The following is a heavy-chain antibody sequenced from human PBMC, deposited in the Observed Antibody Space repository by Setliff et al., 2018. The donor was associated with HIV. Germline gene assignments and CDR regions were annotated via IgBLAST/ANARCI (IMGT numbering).Heavy chain of an antibody. Sequence: SVKVSCKASGGTFSSYVISWVRQAPGQGPEWMGGIIPMYGVANYAQKFQGRVTITTDESTSTAYMDLKSLRFDDTAVYYCVREIEHQRVVALGFWGQGTLVTVSS. CDR1: GGTFSSYV. J-gene: IGHJ4*02. D-gene: IGHD2-2*01. CDR2: IIPMYGVA. CDR3: VREIEHQRVVALGF. V-gene: IGHV1-69*05.